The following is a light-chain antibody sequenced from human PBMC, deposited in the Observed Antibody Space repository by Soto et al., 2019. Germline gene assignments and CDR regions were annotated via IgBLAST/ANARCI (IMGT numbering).Light chain of an antibody. CDR3: QQRSAWPST. Sequence: EIVLTQSPATLSLSPGERATLSCRASQSVSSYLVWYQQKPGQVPRLLIYDASNRATGIPARFGSSGSGTDFTLTISSLEPEDSAVYYCQQRSAWPSTFGGGTKVEIK. CDR1: QSVSSY. V-gene: IGKV3-11*01. CDR2: DAS. J-gene: IGKJ4*01.